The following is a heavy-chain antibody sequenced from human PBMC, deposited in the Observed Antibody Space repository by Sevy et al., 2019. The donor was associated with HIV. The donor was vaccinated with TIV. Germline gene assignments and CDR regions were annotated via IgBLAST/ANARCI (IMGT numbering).Heavy chain of an antibody. CDR3: TTDPYYYGSGAPYFDY. CDR1: GFTFSNAW. V-gene: IGHV3-15*01. D-gene: IGHD3-10*01. CDR2: IKTKAHGGTT. J-gene: IGHJ4*02. Sequence: GGSLRLSCAASGFTFSNAWMSWVRQAPGKGLEWVGRIKTKAHGGTTDNAAPVKGRFTISRDDSKNTLYLEMNSLKTEGPAVYYCTTDPYYYGSGAPYFDYWGQGTLVTVSS.